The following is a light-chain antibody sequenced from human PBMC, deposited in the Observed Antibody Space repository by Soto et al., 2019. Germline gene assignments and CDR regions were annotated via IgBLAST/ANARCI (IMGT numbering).Light chain of an antibody. J-gene: IGLJ1*01. Sequence: QSVLTQPPSASGTPGQGVTISCSGSTSNIGSNYVYWYQQLPGTAPTLLIYRNNQRPSGVPDRFSGSKSGTSASLALIGLRSDDEADYFGATWDDSLNGFYVFGTGTKATVL. V-gene: IGLV1-47*01. CDR2: RNN. CDR1: TSNIGSNY. CDR3: ATWDDSLNGFYV.